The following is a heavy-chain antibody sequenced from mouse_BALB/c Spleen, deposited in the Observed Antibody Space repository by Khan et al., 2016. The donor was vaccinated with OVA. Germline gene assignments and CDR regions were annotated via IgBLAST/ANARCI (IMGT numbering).Heavy chain of an antibody. CDR1: GYSLTRYG. V-gene: IGHV2-9*02. Sequence: QVQLKESGPGLVAPSQSLSITCTVYGYSLTRYGVHWVRQPPGKGLEWLGLIWAGGSTNYNWALMYRLSISLDNSKRLIFLIRNSQQTDDTALDYCARSKYLARYWGQGTTLTVSS. CDR2: IWAGGST. CDR3: ARSKYLARY. J-gene: IGHJ2*01. D-gene: IGHD3-3*01.